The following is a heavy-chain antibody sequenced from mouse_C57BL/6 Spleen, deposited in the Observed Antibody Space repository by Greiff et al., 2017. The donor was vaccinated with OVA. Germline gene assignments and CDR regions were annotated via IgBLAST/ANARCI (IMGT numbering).Heavy chain of an antibody. V-gene: IGHV5-12*01. CDR3: ARGAGTTY. CDR1: GFTFSDYY. CDR2: ISNGGGST. D-gene: IGHD4-1*01. Sequence: EVKLMESGGGLVQPGGSLKLSCAASGFTFSDYYMYWVRQTPEKRLEWVAYISNGGGSTYYPDTVKGRFTISRDNAKNTLYLQMSRLKSEDTAMYYCARGAGTTYWGQGTLVTVSA. J-gene: IGHJ3*01.